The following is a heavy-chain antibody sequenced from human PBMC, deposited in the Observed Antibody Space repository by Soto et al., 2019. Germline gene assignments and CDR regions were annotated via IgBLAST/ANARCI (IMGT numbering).Heavy chain of an antibody. V-gene: IGHV3-30-3*01. D-gene: IGHD6-19*01. CDR3: ARDWAVAGY. Sequence: QVQLVESGGGVVKPGRSLRLSCAASGFTFSSYAMHWVRQAPGKGLEWVAVISYDGSNKYYADSVKGRFIISRDNSKNKLYLQMNSLRAEDTAVYYCARDWAVAGYWGQGTLVTVSS. CDR2: ISYDGSNK. J-gene: IGHJ4*02. CDR1: GFTFSSYA.